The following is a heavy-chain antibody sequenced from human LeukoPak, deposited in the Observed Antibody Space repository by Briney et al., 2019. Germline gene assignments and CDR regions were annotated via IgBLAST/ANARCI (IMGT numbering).Heavy chain of an antibody. V-gene: IGHV3-30*01. CDR3: ARDWGYAGVGEWSFAY. D-gene: IGHD3-3*01. CDR1: GFTFSSYA. CDR2: ISYDGSNK. J-gene: IGHJ4*02. Sequence: PGRSLRLSCAASGFTFSSYAIHWVRQAPVKGLEWVAVISYDGSNKYYADSVKGRFTISRDNSKNTLYLQMNSLRAEDTAVYSCARDWGYAGVGEWSFAYWGQGPLVPVSS.